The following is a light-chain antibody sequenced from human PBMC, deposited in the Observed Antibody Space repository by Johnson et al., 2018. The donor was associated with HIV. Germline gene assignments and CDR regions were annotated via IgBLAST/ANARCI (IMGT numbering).Light chain of an antibody. J-gene: IGLJ1*01. CDR3: GTWDTSLSAYV. CDR1: SSNIGNNY. Sequence: QSVLTQPPSVSAAPGQKVTISCSGSSSNIGNNYVSWYQQLPGTAPKLLICENNKRPSGIPDRFSGSKSGPSATLGITGLQTGDEADYYCGTWDTSLSAYVFGTGTTVTVL. V-gene: IGLV1-51*02. CDR2: ENN.